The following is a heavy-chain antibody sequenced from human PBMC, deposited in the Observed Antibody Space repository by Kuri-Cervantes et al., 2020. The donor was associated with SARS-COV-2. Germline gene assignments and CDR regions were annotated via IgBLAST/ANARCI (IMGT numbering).Heavy chain of an antibody. J-gene: IGHJ4*02. CDR3: AKDADALLWFGDYFDY. CDR1: GFTVSSNE. Sequence: GGSLRLSCAASGFTVSSNEMSWVRQAPGKGLEWVSCISGGSTYYADSRKGRFTISRDNSKNTLHLQMNSLRAEDTAVYYCAKDADALLWFGDYFDYWGQGTLVTVSS. CDR2: ISGGST. V-gene: IGHV3-38-3*01. D-gene: IGHD3-10*01.